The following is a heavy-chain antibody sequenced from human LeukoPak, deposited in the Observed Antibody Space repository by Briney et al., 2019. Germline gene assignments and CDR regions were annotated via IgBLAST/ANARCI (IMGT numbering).Heavy chain of an antibody. Sequence: GGSLRLSCAASGFTFSSYEMNWVRQAPGKGLEWVSYITSSGSTVYYADSVKGRFTISRDNAKNSLYLQMNSLRAEDTAVYYCATVGRSSRPGHWGQGTLVTVSS. D-gene: IGHD6-6*01. CDR3: ATVGRSSRPGH. CDR1: GFTFSSYE. J-gene: IGHJ4*02. V-gene: IGHV3-48*03. CDR2: ITSSGSTV.